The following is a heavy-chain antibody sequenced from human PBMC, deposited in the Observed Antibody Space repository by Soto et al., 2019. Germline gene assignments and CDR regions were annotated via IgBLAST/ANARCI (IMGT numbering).Heavy chain of an antibody. D-gene: IGHD2-8*02. V-gene: IGHV4-34*01. Sequence: QVQLQQWGAGLLKSSETLSLTCAVYGGSFRGYYWTWIRQPPGTGLEWIGEINHSGSTNYNPSLKSRVTISVDTSKNQFSLKLTSVTAADTSVYYCASDKITGLFDSWGQGTLVTVSS. CDR3: ASDKITGLFDS. CDR1: GGSFRGYY. J-gene: IGHJ4*02. CDR2: INHSGST.